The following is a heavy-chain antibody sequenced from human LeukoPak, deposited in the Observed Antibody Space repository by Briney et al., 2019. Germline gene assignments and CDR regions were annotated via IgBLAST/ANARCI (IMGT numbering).Heavy chain of an antibody. D-gene: IGHD4-17*01. CDR3: ARQFYGDYYYYFDY. Sequence: SETLSLTCTVSGGSISSYYWSWIRQPPGKGLEWIGYIYYSGSTNYNPSLKSRVTISVDTSKNQFSLKLSSVTAADTAVYYCARQFYGDYYYYFDYWGQGTLVTVSS. V-gene: IGHV4-59*08. J-gene: IGHJ4*02. CDR2: IYYSGST. CDR1: GGSISSYY.